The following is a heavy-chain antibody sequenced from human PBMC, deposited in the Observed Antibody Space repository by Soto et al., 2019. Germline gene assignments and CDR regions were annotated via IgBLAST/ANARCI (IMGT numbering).Heavy chain of an antibody. CDR2: IIPIFGTA. V-gene: IGHV1-69*13. D-gene: IGHD6-13*01. CDR1: GGTFSSYA. J-gene: IGHJ6*02. CDR3: ASARPAAAGYYYYGMDV. Sequence: SVKVSCKASGGTFSSYAISWVRQAPGQGLEWMGGIIPIFGTANYAQKFQGRVTIAADESTSTAYMGLSSLRSEDTAVYYCASARPAAAGYYYYGMDVWGQGTTVTVSS.